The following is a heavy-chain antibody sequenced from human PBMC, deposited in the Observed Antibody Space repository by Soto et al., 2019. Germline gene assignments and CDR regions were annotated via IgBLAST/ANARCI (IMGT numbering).Heavy chain of an antibody. CDR2: ISYDGSNK. CDR1: GFTFSSYA. J-gene: IGHJ4*02. Sequence: GGSLRLSCAASGFTFSSYAMHWVRQAPGKGLEWVAVISYDGSNKYYADSVKGRFTISRDNSKNTLYLQMNSLRAEDTAVYYCARDSGRYFDWPQVGYFDYWGQGTLVTV. D-gene: IGHD3-9*01. V-gene: IGHV3-30-3*01. CDR3: ARDSGRYFDWPQVGYFDY.